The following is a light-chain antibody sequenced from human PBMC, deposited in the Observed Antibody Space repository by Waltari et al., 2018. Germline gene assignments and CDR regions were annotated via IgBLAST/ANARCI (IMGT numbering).Light chain of an antibody. CDR1: SRDVGDNKY. CDR2: EVS. V-gene: IGLV2-14*01. CDR3: CSFTSSSTYV. Sequence: QSALTQPASVSGSPGQSVTISCTGTSRDVGDNKYVSWYQPHPGKVPNLMIYEVSSRPSGVSDRFSGSRSGNTASLTISGLQAEDEADYYCCSFTSSSTYVFGTGTKVTVL. J-gene: IGLJ1*01.